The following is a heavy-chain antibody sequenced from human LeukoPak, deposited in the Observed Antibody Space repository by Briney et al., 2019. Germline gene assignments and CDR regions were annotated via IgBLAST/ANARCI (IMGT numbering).Heavy chain of an antibody. J-gene: IGHJ4*02. CDR1: GFTFSSYA. Sequence: GGSLRLSCAASGFTFSSYAMSWVRQAPGKGLEWVSEISGSGGSTYYADSVKGRFTISRDNSKNTLYLQMNSLRVEDTAVYYCAKDADPRPFYFDYWGLGILVTVSS. V-gene: IGHV3-23*01. CDR2: ISGSGGST. CDR3: AKDADPRPFYFDY.